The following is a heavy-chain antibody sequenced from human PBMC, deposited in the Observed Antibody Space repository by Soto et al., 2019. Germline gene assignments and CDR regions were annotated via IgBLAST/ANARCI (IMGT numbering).Heavy chain of an antibody. V-gene: IGHV3-74*01. D-gene: IGHD3-10*01. CDR3: ARSSFPYFFDY. Sequence: EVQLVESGGGLVQPGGSLRLSCAASGFTFSPYWMHWVRQAPGKGLVLVSVIHGDETTTSYADSVEGRFTISRDNAKNTLYLQMNSLRAEDTAVYYCARSSFPYFFDYWGQGALVTVSS. CDR1: GFTFSPYW. CDR2: IHGDETTT. J-gene: IGHJ4*02.